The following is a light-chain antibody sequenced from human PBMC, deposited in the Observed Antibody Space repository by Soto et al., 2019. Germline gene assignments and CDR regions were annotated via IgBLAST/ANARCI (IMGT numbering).Light chain of an antibody. J-gene: IGKJ1*01. CDR2: GAA. V-gene: IGKV3-15*01. Sequence: EIVMTQSPAILSVSPGERATLSCRANQSISSNLAWYQQKPGQAPRLLIYGAATRATGIPARFSGSGSGTDFTLTISSLEPEDFAVYYCQQRSNWPPWTFGQGTKVDIK. CDR3: QQRSNWPPWT. CDR1: QSISSN.